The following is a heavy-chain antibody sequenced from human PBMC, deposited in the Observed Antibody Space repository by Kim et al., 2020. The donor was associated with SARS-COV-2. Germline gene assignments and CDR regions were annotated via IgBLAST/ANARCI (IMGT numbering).Heavy chain of an antibody. D-gene: IGHD6-19*01. CDR3: ANFRQSAL. J-gene: IGHJ4*02. V-gene: IGHV3-23*01. Sequence: GDKTPYPDSVKGRFTIPRDNSKNALYLQMSGLRAEDTAMYYCANFRQSALWGQGTLVTVSS. CDR2: GDKT.